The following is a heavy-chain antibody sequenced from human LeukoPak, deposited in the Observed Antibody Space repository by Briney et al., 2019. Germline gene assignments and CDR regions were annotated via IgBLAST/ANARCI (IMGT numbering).Heavy chain of an antibody. CDR1: GGSVSSGSYY. Sequence: KPSETLSLTCTVSGGSVSSGSYYWSWIRQPPGKGLEWIGYIYYSGSTYYNPSLKSRVTISVDTSKNQFSLKLSSVTAADTAVYYCARGTEVVAATFDYWGQGTLVTVSS. V-gene: IGHV4-30-4*01. CDR2: IYYSGST. J-gene: IGHJ4*02. CDR3: ARGTEVVAATFDY. D-gene: IGHD2-15*01.